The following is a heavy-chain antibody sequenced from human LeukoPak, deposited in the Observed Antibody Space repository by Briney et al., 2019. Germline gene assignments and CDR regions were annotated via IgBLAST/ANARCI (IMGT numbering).Heavy chain of an antibody. J-gene: IGHJ6*02. CDR1: GYTFTSYA. CDR2: ISAYNGNT. Sequence: VASVKVSCKASGYTFTSYAMHWVRQAPGQGLEWMGWISAYNGNTNYAQKLQGRVTMTTDTSTSTAYMELRSLRSDDTAVYYCARATPYDSSGYYYLYYYGMDVWGQGTTVTVSS. V-gene: IGHV1-18*01. CDR3: ARATPYDSSGYYYLYYYGMDV. D-gene: IGHD3-22*01.